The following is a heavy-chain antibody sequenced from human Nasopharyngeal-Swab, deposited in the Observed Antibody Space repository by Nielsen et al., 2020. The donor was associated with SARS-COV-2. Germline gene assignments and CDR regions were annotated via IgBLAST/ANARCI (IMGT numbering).Heavy chain of an antibody. CDR1: GYSISSHYY. CDR2: IYHSGNT. J-gene: IGHJ4*02. V-gene: IGHV4-38-2*02. Sequence: SETLSLTCTVSGYSISSHYYWWCIRQPPGKGLQWIASIYHSGNTYYNPSVKSRVTISGDTFKNQFSLKLNSVTAEDTALYYCVHLWLSGFWSQGTQDTVSS. D-gene: IGHD2-21*01. CDR3: VHLWLSGF.